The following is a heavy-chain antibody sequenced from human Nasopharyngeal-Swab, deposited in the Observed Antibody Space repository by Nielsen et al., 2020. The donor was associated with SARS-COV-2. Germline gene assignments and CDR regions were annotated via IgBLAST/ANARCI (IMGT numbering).Heavy chain of an antibody. CDR3: ARDRTLPDTGYGDPRGRMDV. CDR2: IYYSGST. CDR1: GGSISSYY. Sequence: SETLSLTCTVSGGSISSYYWSWIRQPPGKGLEWIGYIYYSGSTNYNPSLKSRVTISVDTSKNQFSLKLSSVTAADTAVYYCARDRTLPDTGYGDPRGRMDVWGQGTTVTVSS. V-gene: IGHV4-59*01. J-gene: IGHJ6*02. D-gene: IGHD4-17*01.